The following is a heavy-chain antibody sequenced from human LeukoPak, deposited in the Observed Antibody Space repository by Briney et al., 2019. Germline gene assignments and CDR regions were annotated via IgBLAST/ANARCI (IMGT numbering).Heavy chain of an antibody. Sequence: ASVKVSCKASGYTFTSYGISWVRQAPGQGLEWMGWISAYNGNTNYAQKLQGRVTMTIDTSTSTAYMELRSLRSDDTAVYYCAREESSSWYFGSGDYWGQGTLVTVSS. V-gene: IGHV1-18*01. CDR3: AREESSSWYFGSGDY. CDR1: GYTFTSYG. J-gene: IGHJ4*02. D-gene: IGHD6-13*01. CDR2: ISAYNGNT.